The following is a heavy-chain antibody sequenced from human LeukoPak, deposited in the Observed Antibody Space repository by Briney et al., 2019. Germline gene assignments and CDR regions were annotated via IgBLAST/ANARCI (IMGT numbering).Heavy chain of an antibody. V-gene: IGHV3-15*01. CDR3: TTGPFDYYGSASYLANGMDV. D-gene: IGHD3-10*01. Sequence: KPGGSLRLSCAASGFTFSNAWMSWVRQAPGKGLEWVGRIKSKTDGETTDYTAPVKGRFTISRDDSKNTLYLQMNSLKTEDTAVYYCTTGPFDYYGSASYLANGMDVWGQGTTVTVSS. CDR1: GFTFSNAW. J-gene: IGHJ6*02. CDR2: IKSKTDGETT.